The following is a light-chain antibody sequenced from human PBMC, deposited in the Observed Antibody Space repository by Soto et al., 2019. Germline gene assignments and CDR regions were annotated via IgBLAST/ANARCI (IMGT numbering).Light chain of an antibody. CDR3: QQYASSPLT. J-gene: IGKJ4*01. V-gene: IGKV3-20*01. CDR2: GAS. Sequence: EIVLTQSPGTLSLSPGERGTLSCRASQSVSKNYLAWYQQKPGQAPRLLIYGASSRANGIPDRFSGSGSGTDFTLTISRLEPEDFAVYSCQQYASSPLTFGGGTKVEIK. CDR1: QSVSKNY.